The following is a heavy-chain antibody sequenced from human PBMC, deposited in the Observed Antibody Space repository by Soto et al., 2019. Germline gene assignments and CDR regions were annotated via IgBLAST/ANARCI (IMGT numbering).Heavy chain of an antibody. CDR2: ISSTTNYI. V-gene: IGHV3-21*06. CDR3: ARESEDLTSNFDY. J-gene: IGHJ4*02. CDR1: GFTFTRYS. Sequence: AGGSLRLSCAASGFTFTRYSMNWVRQAPGKGLEWVSSISSTTNYIYYGDSMKGRFTISRDNAKNSLYLEMNSLRAEDTAVYYCARESEDLTSNFDYWGQGTLVTVSS.